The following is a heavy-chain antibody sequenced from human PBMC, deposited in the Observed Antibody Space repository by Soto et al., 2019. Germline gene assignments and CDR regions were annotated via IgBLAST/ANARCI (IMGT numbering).Heavy chain of an antibody. D-gene: IGHD1-26*01. Sequence: QVHLVQSGAEVKKPGASVKVSCKGSGYGFTTYGITWVRQAPGQGLEWMAWISAHNGNTNYAQKLQGRVTVTRDTSTSTAYLELRGLRSDAAAVYYCASGRYGDYWGQGALVTVSS. CDR3: ASGRYGDY. J-gene: IGHJ4*02. CDR1: GYGFTTYG. CDR2: ISAHNGNT. V-gene: IGHV1-18*01.